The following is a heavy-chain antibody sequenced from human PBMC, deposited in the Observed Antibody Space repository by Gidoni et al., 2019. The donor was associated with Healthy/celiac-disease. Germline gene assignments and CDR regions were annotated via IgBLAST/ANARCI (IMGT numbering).Heavy chain of an antibody. D-gene: IGHD3-3*01. CDR2: ISYDGSNK. J-gene: IGHJ4*02. Sequence: QVQLVESGGGVVQPGRSLRLSCAASGFTFRSYAMHWVRQPPGQGLEWVAVISYDGSNKYYADSVKGRFTISRDNSKNTLYLQMNSLRAEDTAVYYCARDRITIFGVVIYTFDYWGQGTLVTVSS. CDR1: GFTFRSYA. CDR3: ARDRITIFGVVIYTFDY. V-gene: IGHV3-30*01.